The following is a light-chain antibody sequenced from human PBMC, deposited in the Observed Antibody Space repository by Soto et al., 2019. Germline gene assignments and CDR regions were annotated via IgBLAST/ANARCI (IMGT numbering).Light chain of an antibody. Sequence: DIQMTQSPSSLSASVGDRVTITCRASQSISNYLNWYQQKPGKAPKVLIYAASDLQSEVPSRFSGRGSGKVFTLTIGSLQPEDFASYYCQQSYSIPYTFAQGTKLEIK. J-gene: IGKJ2*01. CDR2: AAS. V-gene: IGKV1-39*01. CDR1: QSISNY. CDR3: QQSYSIPYT.